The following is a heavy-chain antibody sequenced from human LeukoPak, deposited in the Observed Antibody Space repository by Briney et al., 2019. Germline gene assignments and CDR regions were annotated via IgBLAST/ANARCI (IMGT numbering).Heavy chain of an antibody. V-gene: IGHV4-59*01. J-gene: IGHJ3*02. Sequence: SETLSLTCTVSGGSISSYYWRWIRQPPGKGLEWIGYIYYSGSTNYNPSLKSRVTISVDTSKNQFSLKLSSVTAADTAVYYCARRSKGAFDIWGQGTMVTVSS. CDR2: IYYSGST. CDR1: GGSISSYY. CDR3: ARRSKGAFDI.